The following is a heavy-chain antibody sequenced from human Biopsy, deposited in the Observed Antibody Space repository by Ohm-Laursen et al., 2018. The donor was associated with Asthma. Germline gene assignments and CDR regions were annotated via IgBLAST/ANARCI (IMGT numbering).Heavy chain of an antibody. D-gene: IGHD3-10*01. Sequence: ASVKVSCKTSGYTFNSVGITWVRQAPGQGLEWMGWFSVYNGNTKVAQKLQDRVTMITDTSTSTAYMELRSLRSDDTAVYFCARAVDYSHYYGIDVWGQGTTVTVS. V-gene: IGHV1-18*01. CDR3: ARAVDYSHYYGIDV. J-gene: IGHJ6*02. CDR2: FSVYNGNT. CDR1: GYTFNSVG.